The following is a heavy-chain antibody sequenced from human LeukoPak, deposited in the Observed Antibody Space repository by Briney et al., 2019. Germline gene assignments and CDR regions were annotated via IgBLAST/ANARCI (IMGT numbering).Heavy chain of an antibody. CDR3: ARDSGSGEYGMDV. CDR2: ISTSGSAI. J-gene: IGHJ6*02. D-gene: IGHD3-10*01. Sequence: GGSLRLSCAASGFTFSDYYMSWIRQAPGKGREWVSHISTSGSAIYYADSVKGRFTISRDNAKNLLYLQMNRLRAEDTAVYYCARDSGSGEYGMDVWGQGTTVTVSS. CDR1: GFTFSDYY. V-gene: IGHV3-11*01.